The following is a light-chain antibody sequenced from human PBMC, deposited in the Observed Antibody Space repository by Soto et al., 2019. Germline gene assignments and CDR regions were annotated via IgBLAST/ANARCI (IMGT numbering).Light chain of an antibody. Sequence: EIVITQSPATLSVSPGERATLSCRASQSVLSNLAWYQQKPGQAPRLLIYGAFSRATGIPDRFSGSGSGTDFTLTINRLEPEDFAVYYCQQYGNSPRTFGQGTKVDIK. CDR3: QQYGNSPRT. CDR2: GAF. J-gene: IGKJ1*01. V-gene: IGKV3-20*01. CDR1: QSVLSN.